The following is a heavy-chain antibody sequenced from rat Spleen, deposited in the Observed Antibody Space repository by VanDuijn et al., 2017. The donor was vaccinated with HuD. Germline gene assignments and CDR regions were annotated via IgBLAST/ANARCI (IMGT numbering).Heavy chain of an antibody. CDR1: KFTFSNDA. Sequence: EVQLVESGGGLVQPGRSLKLSCAASKFTFSNDAMAWVRQAPTKGLEWVASINVGGDSTYYRDSVKGRFTISRDNARNTLYLQIDSLSSEDTATYYCARRDVYYGPVFFDYWGQGVMVTVSS. CDR2: INVGGDST. CDR3: ARRDVYYGPVFFDY. J-gene: IGHJ2*01. V-gene: IGHV5S13*01. D-gene: IGHD1-6*01.